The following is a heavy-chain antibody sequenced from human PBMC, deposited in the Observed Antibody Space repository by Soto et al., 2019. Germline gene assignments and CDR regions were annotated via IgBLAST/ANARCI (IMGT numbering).Heavy chain of an antibody. J-gene: IGHJ4*02. CDR3: ARGPTWLLLRGFEY. CDR1: GGSFSGYY. Sequence: PSETLSLTCAVYGGSFSGYYWRWIRQPPGKGLEWIGEINHSESTNYNPSLKSRVTISVDTSKNQFSLKLSSVTAADTAVYYCARGPTWLLLRGFEYWGQGTRVTVSS. V-gene: IGHV4-34*01. D-gene: IGHD3-22*01. CDR2: INHSEST.